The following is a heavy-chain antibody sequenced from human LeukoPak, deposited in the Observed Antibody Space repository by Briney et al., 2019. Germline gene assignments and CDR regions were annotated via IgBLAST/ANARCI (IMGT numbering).Heavy chain of an antibody. V-gene: IGHV4-59*08. J-gene: IGHJ2*01. Sequence: SETLSLTCTVSGGSISSYYWSWIRQPPGKGLEWIGYIYYSGSTNYNPSLKSRVTISVDTSKNQFSLKLSSVTAADTAVYYCARRPRVAVAEWYFDLWGRGTLVTVSS. CDR3: ARRPRVAVAEWYFDL. CDR2: IYYSGST. CDR1: GGSISSYY. D-gene: IGHD6-19*01.